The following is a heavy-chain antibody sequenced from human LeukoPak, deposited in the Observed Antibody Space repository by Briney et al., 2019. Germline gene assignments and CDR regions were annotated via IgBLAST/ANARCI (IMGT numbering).Heavy chain of an antibody. Sequence: SETLSLTCTVSGGSVNSGHHYWIWTRHHPAKGLEWIGFIHFSGDIYYNPSLTGRLTISVVTSKNHFSLRLTSVTASDTAVYYCSSGGDTATGGDSWGQGALVTVSP. CDR3: SSGGDTATGGDS. V-gene: IGHV4-31*03. J-gene: IGHJ4*02. D-gene: IGHD5-18*01. CDR1: GGSVNSGHHY. CDR2: IHFSGDI.